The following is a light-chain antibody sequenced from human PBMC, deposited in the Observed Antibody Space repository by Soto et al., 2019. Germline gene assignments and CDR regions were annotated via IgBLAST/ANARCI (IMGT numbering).Light chain of an antibody. CDR1: QSVSNNY. J-gene: IGKJ3*01. CDR2: GAS. CDR3: QQYGSSPRVT. Sequence: EIVLTQSPGTLSLSPGERATLSCRAIQSVSNNYLAWYQQKPGQAPRLLIYGASSRATGIPDRFSGSGSGTDFTLTISRLEPEDFAVYYCQQYGSSPRVTFGPGTKVDIK. V-gene: IGKV3-20*01.